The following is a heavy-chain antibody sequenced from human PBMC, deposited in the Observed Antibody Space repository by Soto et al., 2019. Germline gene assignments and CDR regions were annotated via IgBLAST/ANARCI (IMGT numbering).Heavy chain of an antibody. CDR1: GFTFGSYT. CDR3: TRERLYSTCDSSGYYDN. D-gene: IGHD3-22*01. V-gene: IGHV3-48*02. J-gene: IGHJ4*02. CDR2: IDSISRTI. Sequence: GGSLRLSCAASGFTFGSYTMNWVRQAPGKGLEWVAYIDSISRTISYADSVQGRFTISRDNGKYSLYLRMNSLSDEDTALYYCTRERLYSTCDSSGYYDNWGQGGRVTVSS.